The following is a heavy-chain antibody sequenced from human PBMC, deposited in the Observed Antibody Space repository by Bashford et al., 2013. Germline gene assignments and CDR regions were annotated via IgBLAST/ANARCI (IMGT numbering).Heavy chain of an antibody. V-gene: IGHV4-59*01. Sequence: SETLSLTCTVSGGSISSYYWSWIRQPPGKGLEWIGYIYYSGSTNYNPSLKSRVTISVDTSKNQFSLKLSSVTAADTAVYYCARYGGYDYVWGDYYYYGMDVWGQGTTVTVSS. CDR1: GGSISSYY. D-gene: IGHD3-16*01. CDR2: IYYSGST. CDR3: ARYGGYDYVWGDYYYYGMDV. J-gene: IGHJ6*02.